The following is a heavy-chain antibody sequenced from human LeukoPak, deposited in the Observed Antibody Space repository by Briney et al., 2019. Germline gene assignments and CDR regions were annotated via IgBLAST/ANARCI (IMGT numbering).Heavy chain of an antibody. CDR3: ARDTGRGTWFDP. CDR1: GGTFSSYA. J-gene: IGHJ5*02. CDR2: ITPIFGTP. D-gene: IGHD1/OR15-1a*01. V-gene: IGHV1-69*13. Sequence: SVKVSCKASGGTFSSYAISWVRQAPGHGLELVGAITPIFGTPNYVEKFQGRVTISADESTSTAYMELSSLTSEDTTVYYCARDTGRGTWFDPWGQGTLVTVSS.